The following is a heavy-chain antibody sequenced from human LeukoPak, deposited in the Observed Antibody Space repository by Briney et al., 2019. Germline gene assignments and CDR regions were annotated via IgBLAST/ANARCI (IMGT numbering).Heavy chain of an antibody. D-gene: IGHD2-21*01. J-gene: IGHJ4*02. CDR3: ITPLPYSAQ. Sequence: GGSLGLSCAASGFTFSSYAMHWVRQAPGKGLEWVGRIKPKTDGETTEYAAPVKDRFSISRDDSKSMMYLQMNSLKTEDTAVYYCITPLPYSAQGGQGTLVTVSS. V-gene: IGHV3-15*07. CDR1: GFTFSSYA. CDR2: IKPKTDGETT.